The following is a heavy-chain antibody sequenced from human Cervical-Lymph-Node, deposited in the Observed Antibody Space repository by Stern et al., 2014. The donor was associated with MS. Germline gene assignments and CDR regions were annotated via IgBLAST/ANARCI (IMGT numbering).Heavy chain of an antibody. V-gene: IGHV3-23*04. J-gene: IGHJ4*02. CDR3: AKVAYSGNALDY. Sequence: EQLVESGGGLVQPGGSLRLSCAASNFTFSAYSMTWVRQAPEKGLEWVATIISTGGVTSYADSVKARFTIFRDNSKNTLTLQLKSLRAEDTAIYFCAKVAYSGNALDYWGQGTLVTVSS. D-gene: IGHD4-23*01. CDR1: NFTFSAYS. CDR2: IISTGGVT.